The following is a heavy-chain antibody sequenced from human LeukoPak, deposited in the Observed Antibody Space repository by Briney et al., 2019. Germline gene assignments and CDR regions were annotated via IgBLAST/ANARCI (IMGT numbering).Heavy chain of an antibody. Sequence: XQTLSLTCTVSGGSISTGLYYWSWIRQPPGKGLEWIGYIYYSGSTYYNPSLKSRVTISVDKSKNQFSLKLSSVTAADTAIYYCARVPDSGGYYLSFDYWGQGTLVTVSS. V-gene: IGHV4-30-4*01. J-gene: IGHJ4*02. CDR1: GGSISTGLYY. CDR2: IYYSGST. CDR3: ARVPDSGGYYLSFDY. D-gene: IGHD3-22*01.